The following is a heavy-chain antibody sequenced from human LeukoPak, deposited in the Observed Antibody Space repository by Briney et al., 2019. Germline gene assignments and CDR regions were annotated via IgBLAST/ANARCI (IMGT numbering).Heavy chain of an antibody. CDR2: INSTSDFI. Sequence: GGSLRLSCAASGFTFSSYGMHWVRQAPGKGLEWVSSINSTSDFIDYADSVKGRFTSSRDNAKNSLYLQMNSLRAEDTAVYYCARDLSYYGSGSYYYFDYWGQGTLVTVSP. V-gene: IGHV3-21*01. CDR1: GFTFSSYG. D-gene: IGHD3-10*01. CDR3: ARDLSYYGSGSYYYFDY. J-gene: IGHJ4*02.